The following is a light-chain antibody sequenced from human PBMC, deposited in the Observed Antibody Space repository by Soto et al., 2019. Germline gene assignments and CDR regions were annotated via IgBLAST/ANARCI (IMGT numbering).Light chain of an antibody. J-gene: IGKJ5*01. CDR1: QSVSSSY. V-gene: IGKV3-20*01. Sequence: DIVLTQSPGTLSLSPGERATLSCRASQSVSSSYLAWYQHKPGQAPRLLIYGASSRATGIPDRFSGSGAGTHFTLTINRLEPEDFAVYFCQQYGASPRFGQGTRLEIK. CDR3: QQYGASPR. CDR2: GAS.